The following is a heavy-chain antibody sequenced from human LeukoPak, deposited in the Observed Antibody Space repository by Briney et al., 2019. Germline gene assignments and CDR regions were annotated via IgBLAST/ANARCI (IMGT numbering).Heavy chain of an antibody. Sequence: TGGSLRLSCAASGFTFSSYGMHWVRQAPGKGLEWVAFIRYDGNNKYYADSVKGRFTISRDNSKNTLHLQMNSLRAEDTAVYYCAKQGSGYSSDYWGQGTLVTVSS. CDR2: IRYDGNNK. CDR1: GFTFSSYG. CDR3: AKQGSGYSSDY. D-gene: IGHD5-18*01. V-gene: IGHV3-30*02. J-gene: IGHJ4*02.